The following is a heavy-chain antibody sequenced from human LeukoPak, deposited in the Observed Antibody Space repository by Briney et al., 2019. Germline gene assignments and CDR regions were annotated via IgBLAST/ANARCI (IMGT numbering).Heavy chain of an antibody. CDR1: GFTFSNYE. CDR2: ISGSGGRT. J-gene: IGHJ4*02. CDR3: AKSGGAVSDY. V-gene: IGHV3-23*01. D-gene: IGHD6-25*01. Sequence: GGSLRLSCAASGFTFSNYEMNWLRQAPGKGLEWVSAISGSGGRTHYADSVKGRFTISRDNSKNTLYLQMNSLRAEDTAIYYCAKSGGAVSDYWGQGTLVTVSS.